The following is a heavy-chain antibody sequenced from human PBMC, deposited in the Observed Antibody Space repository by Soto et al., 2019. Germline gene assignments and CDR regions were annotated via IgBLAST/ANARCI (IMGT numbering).Heavy chain of an antibody. CDR1: GFTFSSYS. CDR3: AREGYYYGSGANRNFDY. CDR2: ISSSSSYI. D-gene: IGHD3-10*01. V-gene: IGHV3-21*01. J-gene: IGHJ4*02. Sequence: ESGGGLVKPGGSLRLSCAASGFTFSSYSMNWVRQAPGKGLEWVSSISSSSSYIYHADSVKGRFTISRDNAKNSLYLQMNSLRAEDTAVYYCAREGYYYGSGANRNFDYWGQGTLVTVSS.